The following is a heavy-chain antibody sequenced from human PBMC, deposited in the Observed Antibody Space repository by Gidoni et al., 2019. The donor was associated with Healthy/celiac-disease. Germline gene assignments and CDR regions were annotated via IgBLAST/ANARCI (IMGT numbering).Heavy chain of an antibody. D-gene: IGHD3-10*01. CDR1: GYSISSGYY. V-gene: IGHV4-38-2*01. Sequence: QVQLQESGPGLVKPSETLSLTCAVSGYSISSGYYWGWIRQPPGKGLEWIGSIYHSGSTYYNPSLKSRVTISVDTSKNQFSLKLSSVTAADTAVYYCARVVGMVQGVIIKVGWFDPWGQGTLVTVSS. J-gene: IGHJ5*02. CDR3: ARVVGMVQGVIIKVGWFDP. CDR2: IYHSGST.